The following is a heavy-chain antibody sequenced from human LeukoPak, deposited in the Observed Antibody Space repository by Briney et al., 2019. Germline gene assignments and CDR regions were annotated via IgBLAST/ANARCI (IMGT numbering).Heavy chain of an antibody. J-gene: IGHJ4*02. Sequence: PGGSLRLSCAASGFTFSSYGMHWVRQAPGKGLEWVAVISYDGSNKYYADSVKGRFTISRDNSKNTLYLQMNSLRAEDTAVYYCAKDARDYGDYSAGFDYWGQGTLVTVSS. CDR2: ISYDGSNK. D-gene: IGHD4-17*01. CDR1: GFTFSSYG. V-gene: IGHV3-30*18. CDR3: AKDARDYGDYSAGFDY.